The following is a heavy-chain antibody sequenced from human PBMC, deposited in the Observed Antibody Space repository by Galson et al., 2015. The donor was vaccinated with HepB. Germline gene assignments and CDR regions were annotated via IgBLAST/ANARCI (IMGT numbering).Heavy chain of an antibody. J-gene: IGHJ6*03. D-gene: IGHD3-3*01. CDR2: ISAYNGNT. Sequence: SVKVSCKASGYTFTSYGISWVRQAPGQGLEWMGWISAYNGNTNYAQKLQGRVTMTTDTSASTAYMELRSLRSDDTAVYYCARRYYDFWSGYYNPYYYMDVWGKGTTVTVSS. CDR3: ARRYYDFWSGYYNPYYYMDV. V-gene: IGHV1-18*01. CDR1: GYTFTSYG.